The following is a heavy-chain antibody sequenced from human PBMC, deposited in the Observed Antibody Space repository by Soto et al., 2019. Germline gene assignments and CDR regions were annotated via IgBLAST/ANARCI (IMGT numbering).Heavy chain of an antibody. CDR2: IYSGGST. V-gene: IGHV3-53*01. D-gene: IGHD6-13*01. CDR3: ARAAAAAGTDGGAFDI. CDR1: GFTVSSNY. J-gene: IGHJ3*02. Sequence: GGSLRLSCAASGFTVSSNYMSWVRQAPGKGLEWVSVIYSGGSTYYADSVKGRFTISRDNSKNTLYLQMNSLRAEDTAVYYCARAAAAAGTDGGAFDIWGQGTMVTVSS.